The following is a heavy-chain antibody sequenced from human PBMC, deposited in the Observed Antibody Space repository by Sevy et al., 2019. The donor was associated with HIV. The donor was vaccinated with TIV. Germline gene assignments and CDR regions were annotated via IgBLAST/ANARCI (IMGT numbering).Heavy chain of an antibody. CDR2: ISSSGSTI. CDR1: GFTFSDYY. D-gene: IGHD3-22*01. CDR3: ARGPPYYYDSSGYYYAFDY. J-gene: IGHJ4*02. Sequence: GGSLRLSCAASGFTFSDYYMSWIRQAPGKGLEWVSYISSSGSTIYYADSVKGRFTISRDNAKNTLYLQMNSLRAEDTAVYYCARGPPYYYDSSGYYYAFDYWGQGTLVTVSS. V-gene: IGHV3-11*04.